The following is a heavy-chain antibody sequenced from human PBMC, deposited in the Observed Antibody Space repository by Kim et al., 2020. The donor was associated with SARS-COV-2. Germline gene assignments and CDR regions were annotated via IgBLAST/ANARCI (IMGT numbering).Heavy chain of an antibody. V-gene: IGHV3-66*02. Sequence: GGSLRLSCAASGFTVSSNYMSWVRQAPGKGLEWVSVIYSGGSTYYADSVKGRFTISRDNSKNTLYLQMNSLRAEDTAVYYCARETYHVGLTYCSGGSCYPNGRDYWGQGTLVTVSS. CDR3: ARETYHVGLTYCSGGSCYPNGRDY. J-gene: IGHJ4*02. CDR2: IYSGGST. CDR1: GFTVSSNY. D-gene: IGHD2-15*01.